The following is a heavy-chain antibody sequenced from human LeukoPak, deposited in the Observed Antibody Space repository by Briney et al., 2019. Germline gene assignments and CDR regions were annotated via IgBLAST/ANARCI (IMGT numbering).Heavy chain of an antibody. Sequence: SETLSLTCAVYGGSFSGYYWSWIRQPPGKGLEWIGEINHSGSTNYNPSLKSRVTISVDTSKNQFSLKLSSVTAADTAVYYCARVSHLTGSSIEYYFDHWGQGTLVTVSS. V-gene: IGHV4-34*01. CDR2: INHSGST. CDR3: ARVSHLTGSSIEYYFDH. CDR1: GGSFSGYY. D-gene: IGHD6-13*01. J-gene: IGHJ4*02.